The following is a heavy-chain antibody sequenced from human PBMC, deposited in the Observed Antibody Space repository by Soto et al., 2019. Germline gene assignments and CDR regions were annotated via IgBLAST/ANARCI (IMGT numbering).Heavy chain of an antibody. Sequence: QVQLVQSGAEVKKPGASVKVSCKASGYTFTGYGISWVRQAPGQGLEWMGWISAYNGKTNYAQKLQDRVTMTTDTSTSTAYLELRSLRSVDTAVFHCARKPGYEAFDIWGQGTMVTVSS. V-gene: IGHV1-18*01. CDR3: ARKPGYEAFDI. CDR2: ISAYNGKT. CDR1: GYTFTGYG. J-gene: IGHJ3*02. D-gene: IGHD6-13*01.